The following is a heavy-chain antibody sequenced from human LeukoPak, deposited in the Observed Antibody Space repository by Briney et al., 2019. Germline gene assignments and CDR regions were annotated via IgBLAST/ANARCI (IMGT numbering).Heavy chain of an antibody. CDR3: ARGSGDYGFGY. Sequence: GGSLSLSCAASGFTFSSYAMSWVRQAPGKGLEWVSAISGSGGSTYYADSVKGRFTISRDNSKNTLYLQMNSLRAEDTAVYYCARGSGDYGFGYWGQGTLVTVSS. V-gene: IGHV3-23*01. CDR2: ISGSGGST. CDR1: GFTFSSYA. D-gene: IGHD4-17*01. J-gene: IGHJ4*02.